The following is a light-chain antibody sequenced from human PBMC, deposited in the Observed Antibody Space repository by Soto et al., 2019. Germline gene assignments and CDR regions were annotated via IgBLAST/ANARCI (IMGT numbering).Light chain of an antibody. CDR2: KPS. CDR3: QRYNGPIT. J-gene: IGKJ5*01. CDR1: QSISKW. V-gene: IGKV1-5*03. Sequence: DIHMAQSPSTVSSSFGERVTITFRAGQSISKWLAWYQQRPGKAPKLLIYKPSTLGSEVPSRFSGIGSGTEFTLTISGLRPDDFASYYCQRYNGPITFGQGTRLEIK.